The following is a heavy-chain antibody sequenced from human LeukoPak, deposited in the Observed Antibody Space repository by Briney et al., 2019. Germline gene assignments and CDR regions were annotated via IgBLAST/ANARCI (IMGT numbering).Heavy chain of an antibody. J-gene: IGHJ6*02. V-gene: IGHV4-34*01. D-gene: IGHD1-1*01. Sequence: TSETLSLTCAVYGGSFSGYYWSWNRQPPGKGMEWIGEINHSGSTNYNPSLKSRVTISVDTSKNQFSLKLSSVTAADTAVYYCARTTTLFYYYGMDVWGQGTTVTVSS. CDR1: GGSFSGYY. CDR2: INHSGST. CDR3: ARTTTLFYYYGMDV.